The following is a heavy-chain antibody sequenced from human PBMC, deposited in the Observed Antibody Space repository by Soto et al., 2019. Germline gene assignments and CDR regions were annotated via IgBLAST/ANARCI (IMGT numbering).Heavy chain of an antibody. D-gene: IGHD3-22*01. CDR1: GFTFSTYS. Sequence: EVQLVESGGGLVKPGGSLRLSCAASGFTFSTYSMNWVRQAPGKGLEWVSSISTSSSYIYYADSVKGRFTIARDNAKNSLYLQMNSLRAEDTAVYYCARSSGEYYDIGGYSYWGQGTLVTVSA. CDR2: ISTSSSYI. J-gene: IGHJ4*02. V-gene: IGHV3-21*01. CDR3: ARSSGEYYDIGGYSY.